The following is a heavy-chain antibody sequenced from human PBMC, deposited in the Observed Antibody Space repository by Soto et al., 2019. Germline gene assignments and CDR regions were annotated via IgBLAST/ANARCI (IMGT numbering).Heavy chain of an antibody. J-gene: IGHJ4*02. CDR2: IYYSGST. CDR3: ARDRGYYYDSSDYYDY. V-gene: IGHV4-59*01. D-gene: IGHD3-22*01. CDR1: GGSISSYY. Sequence: SETLSLTCTVSGGSISSYYWSWIRQPPGKGLEWIGYIYYSGSTNYNPSLKSRVTISVDTSKNQFSLKLSSVTAADTAVYYCARDRGYYYDSSDYYDYWGQGTLVTVSS.